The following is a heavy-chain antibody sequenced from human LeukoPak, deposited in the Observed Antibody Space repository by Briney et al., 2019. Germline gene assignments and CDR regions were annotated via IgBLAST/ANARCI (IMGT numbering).Heavy chain of an antibody. D-gene: IGHD6-6*01. Sequence: GGSLRLSCAASEFTFSDYYMSWIRQAPGKGLEWVLYISSSGSTIYYADSVRGRFTISRDNAKNSLYLQMNSLRAEDTAVYYCARGKIAARPSYFDYWGQGTLVTVSS. V-gene: IGHV3-11*01. CDR3: ARGKIAARPSYFDY. CDR1: EFTFSDYY. J-gene: IGHJ4*02. CDR2: ISSSGSTI.